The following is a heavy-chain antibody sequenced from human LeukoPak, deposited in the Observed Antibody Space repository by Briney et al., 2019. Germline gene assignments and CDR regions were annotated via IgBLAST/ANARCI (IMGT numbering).Heavy chain of an antibody. J-gene: IGHJ2*01. CDR1: GGTFSSYA. Sequence: ASVKVSCKASGGTFSSYAISWVRQAPGQGLEWMGWIAANTGNTLFAQKFQDRLTMTTDTSMSTAYMELSSLTSDDTAVYYCAREGGGSVWYFDLWGRGTLVTVSS. CDR3: AREGGGSVWYFDL. D-gene: IGHD6-25*01. V-gene: IGHV1-18*01. CDR2: IAANTGNT.